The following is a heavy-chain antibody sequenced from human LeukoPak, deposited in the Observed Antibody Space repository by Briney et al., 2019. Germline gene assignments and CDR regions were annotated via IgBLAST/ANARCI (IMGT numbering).Heavy chain of an antibody. CDR2: INHSGST. V-gene: IGHV4-34*01. CDR1: GGSFSGYY. D-gene: IGHD1-7*01. CDR3: ARVLELVDY. J-gene: IGHJ4*02. Sequence: PSETLSLTCAVYGGSFSGYYWSWIRQPPGKGLEWIGEINHSGSTNYNPSLKSRVTISVDTSKNQFSLKLSSVTAADTAVYYCARVLELVDYWGQETLVTVSS.